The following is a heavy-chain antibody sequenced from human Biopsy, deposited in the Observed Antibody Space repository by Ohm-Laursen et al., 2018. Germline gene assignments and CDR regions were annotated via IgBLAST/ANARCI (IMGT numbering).Heavy chain of an antibody. D-gene: IGHD3-3*01. V-gene: IGHV3-9*01. Sequence: SLRLSCAASGFTLDDNAMHWVRQAPGKGLEWVSGISWNSGIKDYADSVKGRFAISRDNAKNSLYLQMSSLRAEDTASYYCTKARGRFLEWVDPFDIWGQGTMVTVSS. CDR2: ISWNSGIK. CDR1: GFTLDDNA. CDR3: TKARGRFLEWVDPFDI. J-gene: IGHJ3*02.